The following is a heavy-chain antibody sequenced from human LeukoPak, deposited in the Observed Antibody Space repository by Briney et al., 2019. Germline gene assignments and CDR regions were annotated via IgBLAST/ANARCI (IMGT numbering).Heavy chain of an antibody. V-gene: IGHV3-30*18. Sequence: PGVPLTLSCAASGFTYNTYGMHGVRQAPDKGREGVAGICYGGSNTYYADSVKGRFTISRDNSKNTLYLQMNSLRAEDTAVYYCAKDGDSNLNGYYFDYWGXGTLVTXSS. CDR3: AKDGDSNLNGYYFDY. J-gene: IGHJ4*01. CDR2: ICYGGSNT. D-gene: IGHD4-11*01. CDR1: GFTYNTYG.